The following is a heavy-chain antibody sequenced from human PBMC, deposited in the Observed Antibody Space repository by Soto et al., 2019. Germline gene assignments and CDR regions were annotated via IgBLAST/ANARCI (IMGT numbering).Heavy chain of an antibody. J-gene: IGHJ4*02. CDR3: ARDPSSGCYSGSDYFDY. CDR1: GYTFTSYA. CDR2: INAGNGNT. V-gene: IGHV1-3*01. D-gene: IGHD6-19*01. Sequence: QVQLVQSGAEVKKPGASVKVSCKASGYTFTSYAMHWVRQAPGQRLEWMGWINAGNGNTKYSQKFQGRVTITRDTSASTAYMELSSLRSEDTAVYYCARDPSSGCYSGSDYFDYWGQGTLVTVSS.